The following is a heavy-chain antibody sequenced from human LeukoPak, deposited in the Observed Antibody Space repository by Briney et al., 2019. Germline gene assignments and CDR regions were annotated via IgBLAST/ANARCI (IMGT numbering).Heavy chain of an antibody. D-gene: IGHD2-21*02. V-gene: IGHV1-2*02. Sequence: ASVKVSCKASGYTFTHYYIHWVRHAPGQGLEWMGWINPKSGSPNYAQRFQGRISMTRDTSISTVYLEVTSLRSDNTAMYYCARDDSSLTKVTAYDCWGQGTLVTVSS. CDR1: GYTFTHYY. J-gene: IGHJ4*02. CDR3: ARDDSSLTKVTAYDC. CDR2: INPKSGSP.